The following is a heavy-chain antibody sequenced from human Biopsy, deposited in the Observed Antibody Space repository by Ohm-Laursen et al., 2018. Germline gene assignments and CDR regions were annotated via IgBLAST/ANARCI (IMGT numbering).Heavy chain of an antibody. D-gene: IGHD3-9*01. CDR1: GFAFSYYG. J-gene: IGHJ5*02. V-gene: IGHV3-33*01. CDR3: ARDDDTTGHYMILNH. CDR2: MWSDGINK. Sequence: SLRLSCAAPGFAFSYYGLHWVRQAPGKGLQWVAVMWSDGINKNYADSVKGRFTVSRDNSNNVLYLQMISLRDEDSAVYYCARDDDTTGHYMILNHWGQGTLVTVSS.